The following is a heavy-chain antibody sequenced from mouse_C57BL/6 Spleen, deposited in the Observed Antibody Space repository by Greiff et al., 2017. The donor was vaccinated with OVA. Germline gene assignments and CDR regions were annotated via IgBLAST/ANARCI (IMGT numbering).Heavy chain of an antibody. D-gene: IGHD2-12*01. J-gene: IGHJ4*01. CDR2: INPNNGGT. Sequence: EVQLQQSGPELVKPGASVKISCKASGYTFTDYYMNWVKQSHGKSLEWIGDINPNNGGTSYNQKFKGKATLTVDKSSSTAYMELRSLTSEDSAVYYCARYDGGEGMDYWGQGTSVTVSS. V-gene: IGHV1-26*01. CDR3: ARYDGGEGMDY. CDR1: GYTFTDYY.